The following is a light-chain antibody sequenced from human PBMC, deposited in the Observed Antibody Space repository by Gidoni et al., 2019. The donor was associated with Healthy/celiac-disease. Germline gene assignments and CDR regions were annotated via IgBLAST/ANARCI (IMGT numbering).Light chain of an antibody. CDR2: EVS. CDR3: SSYTSSSTYV. CDR1: SSDVGGYND. Sequence: QSALTQPAAVSGPPGQSITISCTGTSSDVGGYNDVSWDQQHPGKAPKLMIYEVSNRPSWVSNRFSGSKSGNTASLTISGLQAEDEADYYCSSYTSSSTYVFGTGTKVTVL. V-gene: IGLV2-14*01. J-gene: IGLJ1*01.